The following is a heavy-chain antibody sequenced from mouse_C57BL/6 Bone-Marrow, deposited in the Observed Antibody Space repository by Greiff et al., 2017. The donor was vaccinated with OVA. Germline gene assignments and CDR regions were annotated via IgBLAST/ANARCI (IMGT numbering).Heavy chain of an antibody. V-gene: IGHV1-69*01. J-gene: IGHJ1*03. Sequence: QVQLQQSGAELVMPGASVKLSCKASGYTFTSYWMHWVKQRPGQGLEWIGEIDPSDSYTNYNQKFKGKSTLTVDKSSSTAYMQLSSLTSEDSAVYYCARSRDYYGSSYTLYCDVWGTGTTVTVSS. CDR3: ARSRDYYGSSYTLYCDV. CDR2: IDPSDSYT. D-gene: IGHD1-1*01. CDR1: GYTFTSYW.